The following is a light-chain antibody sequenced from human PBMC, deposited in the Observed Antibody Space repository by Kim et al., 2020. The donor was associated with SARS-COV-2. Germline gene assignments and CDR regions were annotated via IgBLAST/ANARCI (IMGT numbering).Light chain of an antibody. V-gene: IGLV2-23*01. J-gene: IGLJ1*01. CDR2: EGS. CDR1: SSDGGSYNL. Sequence: GQSVTISCTGTSSDGGSYNLVSWYQQHPGKAPKLMIYEGSKRPSGVSNRFSGSKSGNTASLTISGLQAEDEADYYGCSYAGSSTYVFGTGTKVTVL. CDR3: CSYAGSSTYV.